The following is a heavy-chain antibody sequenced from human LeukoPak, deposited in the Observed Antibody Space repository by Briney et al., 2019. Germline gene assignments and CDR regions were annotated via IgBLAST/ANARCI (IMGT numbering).Heavy chain of an antibody. CDR3: ARVRWLTSTYYYYYYMDV. V-gene: IGHV1-8*01. J-gene: IGHJ6*03. CDR2: MNPNSGNT. Sequence: ASVKVSCKASGYTFTSYDINWVRQATGQGLEWMGWMNPNSGNTGYAQKFQGRVTMTRNTSISTAYMELSSLRSEDTAVYYCARVRWLTSTYYYYYYMDVWGKGTTVTISS. CDR1: GYTFTSYD. D-gene: IGHD6-19*01.